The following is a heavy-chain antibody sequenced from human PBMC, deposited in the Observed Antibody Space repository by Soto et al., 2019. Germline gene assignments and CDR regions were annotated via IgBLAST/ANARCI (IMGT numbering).Heavy chain of an antibody. CDR1: GDSVSSNSAA. D-gene: IGHD5-12*01. CDR2: TYYRSKWYN. Sequence: KQSQTLSLTCAISGDSVSSNSAAWNWIRQSPSRGLEWLGRTYYRSKWYNDYAVSMKSRITINPDTSKNQFSLQLNSVTPEDTAVYYCAREGGYSGYDDAFDIWGQGTMVTVSS. V-gene: IGHV6-1*01. J-gene: IGHJ3*02. CDR3: AREGGYSGYDDAFDI.